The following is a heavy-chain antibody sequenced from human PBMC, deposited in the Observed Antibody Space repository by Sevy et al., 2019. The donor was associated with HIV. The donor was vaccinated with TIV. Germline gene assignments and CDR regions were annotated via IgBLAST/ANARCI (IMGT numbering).Heavy chain of an antibody. J-gene: IGHJ4*02. Sequence: ASVKVSCKASGYTFTGYYMHWVRQAPGQGLEWMGWINPNSGGTDYAQKFQGRVTMTRDTSISIAYMELSRLRSDDTAVYFCAKDRWGSTAAGTGVFDYWGQGALVTVSS. D-gene: IGHD6-13*01. CDR2: INPNSGGT. CDR3: AKDRWGSTAAGTGVFDY. V-gene: IGHV1-2*02. CDR1: GYTFTGYY.